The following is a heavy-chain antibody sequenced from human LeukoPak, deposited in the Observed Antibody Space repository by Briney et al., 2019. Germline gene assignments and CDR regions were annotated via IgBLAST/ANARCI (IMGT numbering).Heavy chain of an antibody. CDR3: AREVPYAERVGEYSNGMDV. V-gene: IGHV1-46*01. Sequence: ASVKVSCKASGYTFTSYYMHWVRQAPGQGLEWMGIINPSGGSTSYAQKFQGRVTMTRGTSTSTVYMELSSLRSEDTAVYYCAREVPYAERVGEYSNGMDVWGQGTTVTVSS. CDR2: INPSGGST. J-gene: IGHJ6*02. CDR1: GYTFTSYY. D-gene: IGHD2-2*01.